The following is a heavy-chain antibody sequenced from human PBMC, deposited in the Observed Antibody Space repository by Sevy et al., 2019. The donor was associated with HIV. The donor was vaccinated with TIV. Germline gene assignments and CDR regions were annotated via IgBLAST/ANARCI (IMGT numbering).Heavy chain of an antibody. J-gene: IGHJ4*02. V-gene: IGHV3-30*04. D-gene: IGHD3-22*01. CDR3: GRDREMGNYYDSSGSIDY. CDR1: GFTFSSYP. CDR2: ISYDGSNK. Sequence: GGSLRLSCAASGFTFSSYPMHWVRQAPGKGLEWVADISYDGSNKYYADSVKGRLTISRDNSKNTLYVQMNSLRAEDTAVFYCGRDREMGNYYDSSGSIDYWGQGTLVTVSS.